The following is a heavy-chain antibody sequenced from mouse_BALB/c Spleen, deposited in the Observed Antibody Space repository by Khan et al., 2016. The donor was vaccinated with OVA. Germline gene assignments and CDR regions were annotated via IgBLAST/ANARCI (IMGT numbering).Heavy chain of an antibody. CDR1: GYTFTEYT. D-gene: IGHD3-3*01. V-gene: IGHV1-18*01. CDR3: ARDAGRY. Sequence: IQLVQSGPELVKPGASVKISCKTSGYTFTEYTLHWVKQSPGKSLEWIGVINPKNGVTSYNQKFKGKATLTVDKSSSTAYMEFRSLTSEDSAVYYCARDAGRYWGQGTSVTVSS. J-gene: IGHJ4*01. CDR2: INPKNGVT.